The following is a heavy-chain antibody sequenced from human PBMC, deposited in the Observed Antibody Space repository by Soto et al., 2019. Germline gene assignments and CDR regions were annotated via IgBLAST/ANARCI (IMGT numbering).Heavy chain of an antibody. D-gene: IGHD1-1*01. Sequence: QVHLVQSGAEVKKPGASVQVSCKASGYTFSRYGVTWVRQAPGQGVEWMGWIRAHNGKTDYAQKLQGGVIVTRDTSMSTAYMELGSLISDDTAVYYCARWRYGDYWGQGALVTVSS. J-gene: IGHJ4*02. CDR3: ARWRYGDY. CDR2: IRAHNGKT. V-gene: IGHV1-18*01. CDR1: GYTFSRYG.